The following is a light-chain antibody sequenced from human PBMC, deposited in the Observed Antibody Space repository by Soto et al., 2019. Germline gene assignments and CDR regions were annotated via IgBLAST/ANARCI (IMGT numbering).Light chain of an antibody. V-gene: IGKV1-27*01. Sequence: DIKRTQSPSSMSESVGDRVTIMCRASQSISNYLAWYQKKPGKIPNLLIYAASTLQAGVPSRFSGSGSGTDFTLTISSLQTEDVAAYYCQKYNSAPLTFGGGTKLDI. J-gene: IGKJ4*01. CDR2: AAS. CDR1: QSISNY. CDR3: QKYNSAPLT.